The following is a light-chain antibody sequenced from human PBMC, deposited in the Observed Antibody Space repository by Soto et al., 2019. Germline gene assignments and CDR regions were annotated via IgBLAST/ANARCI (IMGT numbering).Light chain of an antibody. CDR1: QGLSSY. Sequence: IQLTRSPSSLSASVGDRDTITCRASQGLSSYLAWYQQKPGKAPKLLIYAASTLQSGVPSRFSGGGSATDFSLPISSLQHDDFAASYCQQLNSYPRLTFGGGTKVEIK. CDR3: QQLNSYPRLT. CDR2: AAS. V-gene: IGKV1-9*01. J-gene: IGKJ4*01.